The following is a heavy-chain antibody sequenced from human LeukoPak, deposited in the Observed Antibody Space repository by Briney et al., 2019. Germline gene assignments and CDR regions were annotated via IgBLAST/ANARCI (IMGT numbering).Heavy chain of an antibody. Sequence: GGTLRLSCAASGFTFSSYGMSWVRQAPGKGLEWVPSISTSSSYIYYADSVKGRFTISRDNAKNSPYLQMNSLRAEDTAVYYCARATWDPNYYYYMDVWGKGTTVTFSS. V-gene: IGHV3-21*01. CDR1: GFTFSSYG. CDR3: ARATWDPNYYYYMDV. D-gene: IGHD1-26*01. CDR2: ISTSSSYI. J-gene: IGHJ6*03.